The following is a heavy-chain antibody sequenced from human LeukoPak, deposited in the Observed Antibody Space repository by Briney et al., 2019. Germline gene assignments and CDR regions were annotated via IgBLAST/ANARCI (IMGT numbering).Heavy chain of an antibody. D-gene: IGHD2-15*01. CDR3: ARATGYCSGGSCPSSGWQLPYYYGMDV. Sequence: PSETLSLTCNVSGGSISSSTYYWGWIRQPPGKGLEWIGSIYNSGSTYYNPSLKSRVTISVDTSKNQFSLKLSSVTAADTAVYYCARATGYCSGGSCPSSGWQLPYYYGMDVWGQGTTVTVSS. CDR2: IYNSGST. CDR1: GGSISSSTYY. V-gene: IGHV4-39*07. J-gene: IGHJ6*02.